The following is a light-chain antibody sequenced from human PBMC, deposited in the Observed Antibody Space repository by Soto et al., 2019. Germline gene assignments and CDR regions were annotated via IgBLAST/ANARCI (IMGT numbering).Light chain of an antibody. J-gene: IGKJ4*01. Sequence: DIQMTQSPSTLSASVGDRVTITCRASQSISDWLAWYQQKPGKVPKLLIYKASNLESGVPSRFSGSGSGTEFTLNISRLQPDDFATYYCQQYNSYCSFGGGTKVDIX. CDR2: KAS. CDR1: QSISDW. V-gene: IGKV1-5*03. CDR3: QQYNSYCS.